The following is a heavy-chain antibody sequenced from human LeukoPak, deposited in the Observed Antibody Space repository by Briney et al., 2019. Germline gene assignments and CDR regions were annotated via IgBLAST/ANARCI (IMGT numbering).Heavy chain of an antibody. Sequence: PGGSLRLSCAASGFTFSSYAMSWVRQAPGKGLEWVSGISGSGGSTYYSDSVQGRFTISRDNSKRTLFLQMNSLRAEDTAFYYCAKAELGVDTFFDYWGQGTLVTVSS. V-gene: IGHV3-23*01. D-gene: IGHD3-3*01. CDR1: GFTFSSYA. CDR2: ISGSGGST. J-gene: IGHJ4*02. CDR3: AKAELGVDTFFDY.